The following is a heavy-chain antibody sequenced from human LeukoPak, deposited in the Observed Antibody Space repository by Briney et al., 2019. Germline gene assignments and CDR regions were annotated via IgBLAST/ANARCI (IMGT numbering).Heavy chain of an antibody. D-gene: IGHD6-19*01. J-gene: IGHJ4*02. CDR3: ARETRGWSLFDFDY. V-gene: IGHV3-21*01. CDR2: ISSSSSYI. CDR1: GFTFSSYS. Sequence: KPGGSLRLSCAASGFTFSSYSMNWVRQAPGKGLEWVSSISSSSSYIYYADSVKGRFAISRDNAKNSLYLQMNSLRAEDTAVYYCARETRGWSLFDFDYWGQGTLVTVSS.